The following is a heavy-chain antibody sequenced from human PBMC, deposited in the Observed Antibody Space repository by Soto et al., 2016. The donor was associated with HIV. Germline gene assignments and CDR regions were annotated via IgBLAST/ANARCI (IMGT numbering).Heavy chain of an antibody. CDR1: GFTFSGSA. V-gene: IGHV3-73*01. CDR2: IRSKANSYAT. CDR3: TRQVGHSSSWQMSFGD. D-gene: IGHD6-13*01. Sequence: EVQLVESGGGLVQPGGSLKLSCAASGFTFSGSAMHWVRQASGKGLEWVGRIRSKANSYATAYAASVKGRFTISRDDPKNTAYLQMNSLKTEDTAVYYCTRQVGHSSSWQMSFGDWGQGTLVTVSS. J-gene: IGHJ4*02.